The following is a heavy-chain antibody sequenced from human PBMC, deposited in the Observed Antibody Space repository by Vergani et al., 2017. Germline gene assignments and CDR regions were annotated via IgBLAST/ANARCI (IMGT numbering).Heavy chain of an antibody. CDR1: GFTFSSYA. V-gene: IGHV3-23*01. Sequence: EVQLLESGGGLVQPGGSLRLSCAASGFTFSSYAMSWVRQAPGKGLEWVSAISGSGGSTYYADSVKGRFTISRDNSKNTLYLQMNSLRAEDTAVYYCAKDRVDTAMANYGMDVWGQGTTVTVSS. CDR3: AKDRVDTAMANYGMDV. J-gene: IGHJ6*02. CDR2: ISGSGGST. D-gene: IGHD5-18*01.